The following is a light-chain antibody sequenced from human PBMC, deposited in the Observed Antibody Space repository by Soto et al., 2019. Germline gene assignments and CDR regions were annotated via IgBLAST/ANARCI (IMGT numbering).Light chain of an antibody. CDR1: QSVSSN. V-gene: IGKV3-15*01. J-gene: IGKJ4*01. CDR2: GAS. CDR3: QQYNNWPLT. Sequence: EIVMTQSPATLSVSPGERATLSCRASQSVSSNLAWYQQKPGQAPRLLIYGASIRATGIPARFSGSGSGTEFTLTIGSLQSEDFAVYYCQQYNNWPLTFGGGTKVESK.